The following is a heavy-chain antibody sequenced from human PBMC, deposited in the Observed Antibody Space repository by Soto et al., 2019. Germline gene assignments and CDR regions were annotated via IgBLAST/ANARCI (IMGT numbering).Heavy chain of an antibody. J-gene: IGHJ3*02. V-gene: IGHV3-33*01. CDR3: ARGGLLRPFDAFDI. D-gene: IGHD2-2*01. Sequence: GGSLRLSCAASGFTFSSYGMHWVRQAPGKGLEWVAVIWYDGSNKYYADSVKGRFTISRDNSKNTLYLQMNSLRAEDTAVYYCARGGLLRPFDAFDIWGQGTMVTVSS. CDR1: GFTFSSYG. CDR2: IWYDGSNK.